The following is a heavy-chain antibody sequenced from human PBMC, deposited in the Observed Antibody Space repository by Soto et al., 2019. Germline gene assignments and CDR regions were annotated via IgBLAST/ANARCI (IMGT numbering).Heavy chain of an antibody. CDR2: ISYDGSNK. Sequence: QSGGSLRLSCAASGFTFSSYAMHWVRQAPGKGLEWVAVISYDGSNKYYADSVKGRFTISRDNSKSTLYLQMGSLRPEDTAIYYCVKQAHGLDGVAFDYWGQGTQVTVSS. CDR1: GFTFSSYA. J-gene: IGHJ4*02. CDR3: VKQAHGLDGVAFDY. V-gene: IGHV3-30-3*01. D-gene: IGHD2-15*01.